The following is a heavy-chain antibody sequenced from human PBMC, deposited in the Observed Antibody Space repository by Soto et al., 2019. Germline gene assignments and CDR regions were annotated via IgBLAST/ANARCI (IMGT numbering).Heavy chain of an antibody. V-gene: IGHV1-69*02. J-gene: IGHJ6*02. D-gene: IGHD5-12*01. CDR1: GGTFSSYT. CDR2: IIPILGIA. CDR3: ASSVAKYYYYGMDV. Sequence: SVKVSFKASGGTFSSYTISWVRQAPGQGLEWMGRIIPILGIANYAQKFQGRVTITADESTSTAYMELSSLRSEDTAVYYCASSVAKYYYYGMDVWGQGTTVTVSS.